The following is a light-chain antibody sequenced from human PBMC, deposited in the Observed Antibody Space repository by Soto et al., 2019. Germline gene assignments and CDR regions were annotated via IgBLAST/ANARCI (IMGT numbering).Light chain of an antibody. CDR2: DAS. CDR3: QQRSNWPPLT. Sequence: EIVLTQSPATLSLSPGERATLSCRASQSVSRSLVWYQQKPGQAPRLLIYDASNRVTGITARFSGSGSGTDFTLTISSLEPEDFAVYYCQQRSNWPPLTFGGGTKVEIK. CDR1: QSVSRS. J-gene: IGKJ4*01. V-gene: IGKV3-11*01.